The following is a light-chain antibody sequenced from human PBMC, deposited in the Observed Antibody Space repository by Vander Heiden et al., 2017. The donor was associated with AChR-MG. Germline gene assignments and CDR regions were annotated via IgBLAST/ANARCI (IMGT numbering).Light chain of an antibody. CDR2: QDS. CDR1: KLGDKY. J-gene: IGLJ2*01. Sequence: SYELTQPPSGSVSPGQTAGTTCSGDKLGDKYGCWYQPKTGQSPVLGMYQDSKRPSGIPERVSGSNSGTTATMTISGTQAMADSYYYSQAWNSSPVVFGGGTKLTVL. V-gene: IGLV3-1*01. CDR3: QAWNSSPVV.